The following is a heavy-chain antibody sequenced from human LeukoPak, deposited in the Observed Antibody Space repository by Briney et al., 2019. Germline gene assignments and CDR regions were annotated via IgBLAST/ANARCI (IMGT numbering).Heavy chain of an antibody. J-gene: IGHJ5*02. Sequence: ASVTVSCKASGYTFTDYYIHWVRQAPGQGLERMGLINPRGGSATYAQKFQGRVTMTRNTSISTAYMELSSLRSEDTAVYYCARGRDSSGYFETWGQGTLVTVSS. CDR1: GYTFTDYY. CDR3: ARGRDSSGYFET. D-gene: IGHD3-22*01. CDR2: INPRGGSA. V-gene: IGHV1-46*01.